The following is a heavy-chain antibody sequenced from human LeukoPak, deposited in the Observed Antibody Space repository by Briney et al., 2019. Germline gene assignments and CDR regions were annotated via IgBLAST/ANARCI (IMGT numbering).Heavy chain of an antibody. D-gene: IGHD1-26*01. V-gene: IGHV1-69*13. CDR1: GGTFSSYA. CDR2: IIPIFGTA. J-gene: IGHJ4*02. CDR3: ARDSGTYSYFDY. Sequence: GASVEVSCKASGGTFSSYAISWVRQAPGQGLEWMGGIIPIFGTANYAQKFQGRVTITADESTSTAYMELSSLRSDDTAVYYCARDSGTYSYFDYWGQGTLVTVSS.